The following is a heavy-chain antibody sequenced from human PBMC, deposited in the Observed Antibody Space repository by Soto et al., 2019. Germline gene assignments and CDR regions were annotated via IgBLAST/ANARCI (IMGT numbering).Heavy chain of an antibody. CDR2: IIPIFGTT. V-gene: IGHV1-69*15. J-gene: IGHJ5*02. Sequence: QVQLVQSGAELKKPGSSVKVSCKASGGTFSNYAITWVRQAPGQGLEWLGRIIPIFGTTDYAQKFQGRVTTTADESTPTAYMELSSRRSDDTAVYYCAKDGGREGYFGNWFDPWGQGTLVTVSS. CDR3: AKDGGREGYFGNWFDP. D-gene: IGHD2-15*01. CDR1: GGTFSNYA.